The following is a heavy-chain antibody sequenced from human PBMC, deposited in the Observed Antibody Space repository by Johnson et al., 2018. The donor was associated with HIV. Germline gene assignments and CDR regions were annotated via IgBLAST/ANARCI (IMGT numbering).Heavy chain of an antibody. CDR2: ISYDGRNK. J-gene: IGHJ3*02. CDR3: ASLTFDI. V-gene: IGHV3-30*04. CDR1: GFTFSSYA. Sequence: QVQLVESGGGVVQPGRSLRLSCAASGFTFSSYAIHWVRQAPGKGLEWVGVISYDGRNKYYADSVKGRFTISRDNSKNTLYLQMNSLRAEDTAVYYCASLTFDIWGQWTMVTVSS.